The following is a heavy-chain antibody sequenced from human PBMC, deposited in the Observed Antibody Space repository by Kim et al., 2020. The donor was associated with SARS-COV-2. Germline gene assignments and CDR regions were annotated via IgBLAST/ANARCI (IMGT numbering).Heavy chain of an antibody. D-gene: IGHD3-3*01. Sequence: SRVTISVDTSKNQFSLKLSSVTAADTAVYYCARETYYDFWSGYSPRYFDYWGQGTLVTVSS. J-gene: IGHJ4*02. CDR3: ARETYYDFWSGYSPRYFDY. V-gene: IGHV4-59*01.